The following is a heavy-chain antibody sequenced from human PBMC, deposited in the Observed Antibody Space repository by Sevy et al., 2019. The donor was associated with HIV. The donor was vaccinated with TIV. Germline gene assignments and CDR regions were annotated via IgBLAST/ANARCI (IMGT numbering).Heavy chain of an antibody. J-gene: IGHJ4*02. CDR3: ARGGGNGWYYFDY. CDR1: GGTFSSYG. CDR2: IIPILGTV. Sequence: ASVKVSCKASGGTFSSYGISWVRQAPGQGLEWMGGIIPILGTVNYAQKFQGRVTITGDESTKTAYMELSSLRSEDTAVDYCARGGGNGWYYFDYWGQETLVTVSS. V-gene: IGHV1-69*13. D-gene: IGHD6-19*01.